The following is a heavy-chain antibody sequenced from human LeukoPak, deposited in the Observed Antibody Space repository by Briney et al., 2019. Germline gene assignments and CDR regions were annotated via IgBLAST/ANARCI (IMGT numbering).Heavy chain of an antibody. J-gene: IGHJ6*03. CDR3: ARGYCSSTSSYSYYMDV. Sequence: KPSETLSLTCAVYGGSFSGYYWSWIRQPPGKGLEWIGEINHSGSTNYNPSLKSRITISVDTSKNQFSLKLSSVTAADTAVYYCARGYCSSTSSYSYYMDVWGKGTTVTVSS. CDR2: INHSGST. V-gene: IGHV4-34*01. CDR1: GGSFSGYY. D-gene: IGHD2-2*01.